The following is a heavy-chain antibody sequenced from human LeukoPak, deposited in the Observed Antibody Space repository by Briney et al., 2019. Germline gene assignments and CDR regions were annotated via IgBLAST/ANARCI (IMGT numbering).Heavy chain of an antibody. J-gene: IGHJ4*02. V-gene: IGHV3-23*01. CDR2: ISGSGGST. CDR1: VFTFSSCA. Sequence: PGGSLRLSCSASVFTFSSCAMSWVRQAPGKGLEWVSAISGSGGSTYYADSVKGRFTISRDNSKDTLYLQMNSLRAEDTALYYCAKAPRYSGGLYYFDYWGQGTLVTVSS. CDR3: AKAPRYSGGLYYFDY. D-gene: IGHD1-26*01.